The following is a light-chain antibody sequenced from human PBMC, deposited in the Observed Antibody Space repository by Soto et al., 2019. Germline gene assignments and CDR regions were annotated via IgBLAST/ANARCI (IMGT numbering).Light chain of an antibody. CDR2: DAS. Sequence: VMTQSPATLAVSPVESATLSCRASQSISNNLAWYQQKPGQAPRLLMYDASTRATGIPDRFSGSGSGAEFTLTLSSLQSEDLAVYYCQQYNNWPRTFGQGTKVEV. J-gene: IGKJ1*01. V-gene: IGKV3-15*01. CDR3: QQYNNWPRT. CDR1: QSISNN.